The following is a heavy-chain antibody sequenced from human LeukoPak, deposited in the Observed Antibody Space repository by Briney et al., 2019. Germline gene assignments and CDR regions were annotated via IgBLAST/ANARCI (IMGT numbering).Heavy chain of an antibody. CDR1: GFTFDDYD. V-gene: IGHV3-23*01. CDR3: ARDAVTGYSSGWYKPFPFDY. Sequence: GGSLRLSCVASGFTFDDYDMSWVRQAPGKGLEWVSAISGSGGSTYYADSVKGRFTISRDNSKNTLYLQMNSLRVDDTAVYYCARDAVTGYSSGWYKPFPFDYWGQGSLVTVSS. D-gene: IGHD6-19*01. J-gene: IGHJ4*02. CDR2: ISGSGGST.